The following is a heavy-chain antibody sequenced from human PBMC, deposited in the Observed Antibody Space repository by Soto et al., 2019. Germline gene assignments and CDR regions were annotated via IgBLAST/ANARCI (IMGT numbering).Heavy chain of an antibody. CDR2: IYYNGST. CDR3: AGRASRYYYDSSGYFDY. J-gene: IGHJ4*02. CDR1: GGSINSYY. Sequence: QVQLQESGPGLVKPSETLSLTCTVSGGSINSYYWSWIRQPPGKGLELIGYIYYNGSTNDNPPLQRRVTISVDTSKNQFSLKLSSVTAADTAVYYCAGRASRYYYDSSGYFDYWAQGTLVTVSS. V-gene: IGHV4-59*01. D-gene: IGHD3-22*01.